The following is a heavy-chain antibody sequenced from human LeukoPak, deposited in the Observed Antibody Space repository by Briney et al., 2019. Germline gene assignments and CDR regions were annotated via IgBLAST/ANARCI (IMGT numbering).Heavy chain of an antibody. D-gene: IGHD3-10*01. CDR2: IIPILGIA. Sequence: PGASVKVSCKASGGTFSSYAISWVRQAPGQGLEWMGRIIPILGIANYAQKFQGRVTITADKSTSTAYMELSSLRSEDTAVYYCANWRITMVRGVIRGTATTDGMDVWGQGTTVTVSS. CDR3: ANWRITMVRGVIRGTATTDGMDV. CDR1: GGTFSSYA. J-gene: IGHJ6*02. V-gene: IGHV1-69*04.